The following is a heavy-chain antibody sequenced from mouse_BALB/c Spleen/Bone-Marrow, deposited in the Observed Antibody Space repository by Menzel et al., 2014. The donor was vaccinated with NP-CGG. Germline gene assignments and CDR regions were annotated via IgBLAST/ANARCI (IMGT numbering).Heavy chain of an antibody. V-gene: IGHV4-1*02. CDR1: GFDFSRYW. D-gene: IGHD2-1*01. CDR3: ARQGYYGKGDY. J-gene: IGHJ2*01. Sequence: DVKLQESGGGLVQPGGSLKLSCAASGFDFSRYWMSWVRQAPGKGLEWIGEINPDSSTINYTPSLKDKFIISRDDAKNTLYLQMSKVRSEDTALYYCARQGYYGKGDYWGQGTTLTVSS. CDR2: INPDSSTI.